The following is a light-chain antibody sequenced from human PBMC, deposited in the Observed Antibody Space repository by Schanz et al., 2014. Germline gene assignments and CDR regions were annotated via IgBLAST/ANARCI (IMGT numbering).Light chain of an antibody. J-gene: IGKJ1*01. V-gene: IGKV1-33*01. CDR3: QHYNNLRWT. Sequence: DIQMTQSPSSLSASVGDRVTITCRASQSISSYLNWYQQRPGKAPKLLIYAASTLQSGVPSRFSGSGSGTDFTFTISRLQPEDIATYYCQHYNNLRWTFGPGTKVEIK. CDR1: QSISSY. CDR2: AAS.